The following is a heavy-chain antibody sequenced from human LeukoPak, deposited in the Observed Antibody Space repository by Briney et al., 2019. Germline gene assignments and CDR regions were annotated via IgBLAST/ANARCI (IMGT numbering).Heavy chain of an antibody. CDR1: GFTFSSYV. Sequence: GGSLRLSCAASGFTFSSYVMSWVRQAPGKGVEWVSAISGSGGGTYYADSVKGRFTISRDNSKNTLYLQTTSLRAEDTAVYYCARRGAAGTYYFAYWGQGTLVTVSS. CDR2: ISGSGGGT. D-gene: IGHD6-13*01. CDR3: ARRGAAGTYYFAY. V-gene: IGHV3-23*01. J-gene: IGHJ4*02.